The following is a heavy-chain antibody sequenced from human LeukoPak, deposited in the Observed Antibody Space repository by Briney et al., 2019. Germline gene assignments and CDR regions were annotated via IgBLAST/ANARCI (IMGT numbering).Heavy chain of an antibody. V-gene: IGHV3-30*18. D-gene: IGHD2-15*01. CDR3: AKADCSGGSCMDV. J-gene: IGHJ6*02. CDR1: GFTFSSYG. CDR2: IWYGEGNR. Sequence: GRSLRLSCAASGFTFSSYGMHWVRQAPGKGLEWVAVIWYGEGNRHYADSVKGRFTISRDNSKNTLYLQMNSLRAEDTAVYYCAKADCSGGSCMDVWGQGTTVTVSS.